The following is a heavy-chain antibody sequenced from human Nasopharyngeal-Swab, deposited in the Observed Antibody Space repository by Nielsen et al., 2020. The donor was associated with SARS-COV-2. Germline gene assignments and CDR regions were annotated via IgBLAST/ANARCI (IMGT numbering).Heavy chain of an antibody. Sequence: RQAPGKGLEWIGYIYYSGSTYYNPSLKSRVTISVDTSKNQFSLKLSSVSAADTAVYYCARGAIDYYDSSGYGDWGQGTLVTVSS. D-gene: IGHD3-22*01. J-gene: IGHJ4*02. V-gene: IGHV4-31*02. CDR2: IYYSGST. CDR3: ARGAIDYYDSSGYGD.